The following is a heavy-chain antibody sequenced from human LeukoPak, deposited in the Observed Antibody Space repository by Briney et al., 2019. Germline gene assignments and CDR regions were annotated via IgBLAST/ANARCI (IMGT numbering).Heavy chain of an antibody. J-gene: IGHJ6*03. CDR1: GFTFSSYA. D-gene: IGHD5-24*01. V-gene: IGHV3-30*04. CDR3: ARGFSPHKRWLQLLPGYYYYYMDV. CDR2: ISCDGSNK. Sequence: GGSLRLSCAASGFTFSSYAMHWVRQAPGKGLEWVAVISCDGSNKYYADSVKGRFTISRDNSKNTLYLQMNSLRAEDTAVYYCARGFSPHKRWLQLLPGYYYYYMDVWGKGTTVTVSS.